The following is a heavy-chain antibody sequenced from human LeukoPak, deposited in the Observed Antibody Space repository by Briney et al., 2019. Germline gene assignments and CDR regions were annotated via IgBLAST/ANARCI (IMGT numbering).Heavy chain of an antibody. CDR2: MYNSGST. J-gene: IGHJ4*02. CDR1: GVSISSYF. CDR3: ARGSQGSEG. Sequence: PSETLSLTCTVSGVSISSYFWSWIRQPPGKGLEWIGTMYNSGSTHYNPSLKSRVTISVDTSKNQFSLRLTSVTAADTAVYYCARGSQGSEGWGQGTLVTVSS. V-gene: IGHV4-59*12.